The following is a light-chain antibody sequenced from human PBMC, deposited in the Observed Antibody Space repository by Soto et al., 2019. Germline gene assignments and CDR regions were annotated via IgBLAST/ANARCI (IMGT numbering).Light chain of an antibody. V-gene: IGKV1-39*01. Sequence: DMEMTQSPSSLSASVGDRVTITCRASQSISNYLDWYQHKPGKVPKLLIDAASSLQSGVPTRFSGGGSGTYFTLTINRLQPEDFATYYCQQSYGTPLTFGGGTKIEIK. CDR3: QQSYGTPLT. J-gene: IGKJ4*01. CDR2: AAS. CDR1: QSISNY.